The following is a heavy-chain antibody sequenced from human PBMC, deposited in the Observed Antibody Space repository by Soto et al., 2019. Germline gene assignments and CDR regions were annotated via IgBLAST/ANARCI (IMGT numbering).Heavy chain of an antibody. CDR3: GRDATYSGSWFDY. Sequence: GGSLRLSCAASGFTFSSYGMHWVRQAPGKGLEWVAVIWYDGSNKYYADSVKGRFTISRDNSKNTLYLQMNSLRAEDTAVYYCGRDATYSGSWFDYWGQGTLVTVSS. J-gene: IGHJ4*02. CDR2: IWYDGSNK. V-gene: IGHV3-33*01. D-gene: IGHD6-13*01. CDR1: GFTFSSYG.